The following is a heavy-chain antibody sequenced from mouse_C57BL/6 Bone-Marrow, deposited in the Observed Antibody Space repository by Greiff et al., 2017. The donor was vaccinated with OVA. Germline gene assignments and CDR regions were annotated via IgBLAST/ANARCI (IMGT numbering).Heavy chain of an antibody. V-gene: IGHV6-3*01. CDR1: GFTFSNYW. CDR2: IRLKSDNYAT. CDR3: TVGGFAY. Sequence: EVKVEESGGGLVQPGGSMKLSCVASGFTFSNYWMNWVRQSPEKGLEWVAQIRLKSDNYATHYAESVKGRFTISRDDSNSSVYLQMTNLRAEDTGIYYCTVGGFAYWGQGTLVTVSA. J-gene: IGHJ3*01.